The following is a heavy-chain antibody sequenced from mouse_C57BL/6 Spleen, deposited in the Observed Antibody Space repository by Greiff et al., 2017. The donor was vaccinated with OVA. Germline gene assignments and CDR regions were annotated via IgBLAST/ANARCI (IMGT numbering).Heavy chain of an antibody. J-gene: IGHJ4*01. CDR2: INPSSGYT. D-gene: IGHD2-1*01. CDR3: ARIVGNYVGAMDY. CDR1: GYTFTSYW. V-gene: IGHV1-7*01. Sequence: QVHVKQSGAELAKPGASVKLSCKASGYTFTSYWMHWVKQRPGQGLEWIGYINPSSGYTKYNQKFKDKATLTADKSSSTAYMQLSSLTYEDSAVYYCARIVGNYVGAMDYWGQGTSVTVSS.